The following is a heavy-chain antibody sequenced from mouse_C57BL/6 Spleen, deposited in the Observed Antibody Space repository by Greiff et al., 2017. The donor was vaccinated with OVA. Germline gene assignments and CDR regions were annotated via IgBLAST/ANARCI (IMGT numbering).Heavy chain of an antibody. Sequence: QVQLQQPGAELVRPGSSVKLSCKASGYTFTSYWMHWVKQRPIQGLVWIGNIDPSDSETHYNQKFKDKATLTVDKSSSTAYMQLSSLTSEDSAVYYCAREGYDYDDLYYAMDYWGQGTSVTVSS. CDR1: GYTFTSYW. V-gene: IGHV1-52*01. D-gene: IGHD2-4*01. CDR3: AREGYDYDDLYYAMDY. J-gene: IGHJ4*01. CDR2: IDPSDSET.